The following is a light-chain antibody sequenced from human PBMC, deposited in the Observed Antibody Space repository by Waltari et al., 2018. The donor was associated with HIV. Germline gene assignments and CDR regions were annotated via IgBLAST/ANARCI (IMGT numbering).Light chain of an antibody. CDR2: DAS. CDR1: QNIKNF. J-gene: IGKJ1*01. CDR3: QQSYNAPT. Sequence: DIQMTQSPPSLSASVGDSVAITCRANQNIKNFLNWYQQKPGKAPNLLIYDASSLQSGVPSRFRGSGSGTDFTLTIISLQPEDFATYFCQQSYNAPTFGQGTKVEIK. V-gene: IGKV1-39*01.